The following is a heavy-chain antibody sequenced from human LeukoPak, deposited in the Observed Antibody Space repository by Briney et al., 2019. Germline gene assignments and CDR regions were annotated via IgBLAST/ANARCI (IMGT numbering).Heavy chain of an antibody. D-gene: IGHD6-13*01. Sequence: GGSLRLSCAASGFTFSSYSMNWVRQAPGKGLEWVSSISSSSSYIYYADSVKGRFTISRDNAKNSLYLQMNSLRAEDTAVYYCARVSGSSWAYYFDYWGRGTLVTVSS. CDR2: ISSSSSYI. J-gene: IGHJ4*02. CDR3: ARVSGSSWAYYFDY. V-gene: IGHV3-21*01. CDR1: GFTFSSYS.